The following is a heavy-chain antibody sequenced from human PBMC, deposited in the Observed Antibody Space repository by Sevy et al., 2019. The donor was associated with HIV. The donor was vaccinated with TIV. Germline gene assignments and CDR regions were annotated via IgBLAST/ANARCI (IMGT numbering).Heavy chain of an antibody. J-gene: IGHJ4*02. CDR1: GDSISSDSW. CDR3: VREVGHLMRIDY. CDR2: SYHDGRT. V-gene: IGHV4-4*02. Sequence: KQSQTLSLTCAVSGDSISSDSWWTWIRQSPEKGLEWIGESYHDGRTNYNPSLWGRATISVDMSKNQFSLDLTSVTAADTAVYYCVREVGHLMRIDYWGQGTLVTVSS.